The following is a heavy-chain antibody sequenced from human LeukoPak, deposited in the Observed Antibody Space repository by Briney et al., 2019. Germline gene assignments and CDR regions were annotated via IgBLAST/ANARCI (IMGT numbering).Heavy chain of an antibody. V-gene: IGHV3-33*01. CDR1: EFTFTTYG. CDR2: MYYDGSNI. J-gene: IGHJ4*02. CDR3: ARDWKTKSFDY. Sequence: PGGSLRLSCAASEFTFTTYGMHWVRQAPGKGLEWVAFMYYDGSNIYYADYVKGRFTISRDISKTTLYLQMDSLRAEDTAIYYCARDWKTKSFDYWGQGTLVTVSS. D-gene: IGHD1-1*01.